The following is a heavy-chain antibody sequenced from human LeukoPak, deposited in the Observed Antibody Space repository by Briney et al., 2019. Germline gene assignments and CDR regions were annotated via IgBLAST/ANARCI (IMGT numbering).Heavy chain of an antibody. CDR1: GFTFSSYS. J-gene: IGHJ4*02. CDR2: ISSSSSYI. CDR3: ARWEGYCSSTSCQVGY. V-gene: IGHV3-21*01. D-gene: IGHD2-2*01. Sequence: GGSLRLSCAASGFTFSSYSMNWVRQAPGKGLEWVSSISSSSSYIYYADSVKGRFTISRDSAKNSLYLQMNSLRAEDTAVYYCARWEGYCSSTSCQVGYWGQGTLVTVSS.